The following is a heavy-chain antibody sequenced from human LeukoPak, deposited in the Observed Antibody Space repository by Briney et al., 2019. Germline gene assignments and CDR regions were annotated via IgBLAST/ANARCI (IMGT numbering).Heavy chain of an antibody. V-gene: IGHV3-9*01. J-gene: IGHJ3*02. CDR3: AKALYSGYPRDAFDI. CDR1: GFTFDDYA. D-gene: IGHD5-12*01. Sequence: GGSLRLSCAASGFTFDDYAMHWVRQAPGKGLEWVSGISWNSGSIGYADSVKGRFTISRDNAKNSLYLQMNSLRAEDTALYYCAKALYSGYPRDAFDIWGQGTMVTVSS. CDR2: ISWNSGSI.